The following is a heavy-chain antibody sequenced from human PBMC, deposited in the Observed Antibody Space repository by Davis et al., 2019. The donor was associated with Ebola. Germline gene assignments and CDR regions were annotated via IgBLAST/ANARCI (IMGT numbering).Heavy chain of an antibody. J-gene: IGHJ5*02. Sequence: MPSETLSLTCTVSGCSISSSSYYWGWIRQPPGKGLEGIGSIYYSGSTYYNPSLKSRVTISVDTSKNQFSLKLSSVTAADTAVYYCASRQAAPDRGPWFDPWGQGTLVTVSS. CDR2: IYYSGST. V-gene: IGHV4-39*01. CDR3: ASRQAAPDRGPWFDP. D-gene: IGHD6-13*01. CDR1: GCSISSSSYY.